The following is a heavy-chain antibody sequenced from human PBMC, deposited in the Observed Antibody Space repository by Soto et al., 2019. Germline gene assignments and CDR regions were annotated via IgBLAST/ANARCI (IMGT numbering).Heavy chain of an antibody. CDR2: ISVYNGNT. Sequence: GASVKVSCKASGYTFTSYGISWVRQAPGQGLEWMGWISVYNGNTKYAQKLQGRVSMTTDTSTSTAYMELRSLRSDDSAVYYCARSGRPGYYYYYGMDVWGQGXTVTVYS. D-gene: IGHD3-10*01. J-gene: IGHJ6*02. CDR3: ARSGRPGYYYYYGMDV. V-gene: IGHV1-18*01. CDR1: GYTFTSYG.